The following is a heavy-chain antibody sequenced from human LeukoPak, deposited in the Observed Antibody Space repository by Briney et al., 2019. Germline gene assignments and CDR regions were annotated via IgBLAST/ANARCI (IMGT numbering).Heavy chain of an antibody. CDR1: GFTFSSYA. V-gene: IGHV3-23*01. Sequence: PGGSLRLSCAASGFTFSSYAMSWVRQAPGKGLEWVSAISGSGGSTYYADSVKGRFTISRDNSKNTLYLQMNSLRAEDTAVYYCARGVRLGSSWYSNYYYYGMDVWGQGTTVTVSS. CDR2: ISGSGGST. D-gene: IGHD6-13*01. J-gene: IGHJ6*02. CDR3: ARGVRLGSSWYSNYYYYGMDV.